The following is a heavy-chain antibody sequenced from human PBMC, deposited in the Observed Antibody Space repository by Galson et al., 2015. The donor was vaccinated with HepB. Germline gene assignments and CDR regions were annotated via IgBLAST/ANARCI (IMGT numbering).Heavy chain of an antibody. D-gene: IGHD2-2*01. J-gene: IGHJ5*02. CDR3: VKADCSSTSCRNWFDP. V-gene: IGHV3-64D*06. CDR1: GFTFSSYA. CDR2: ISSSGGST. Sequence: SCAASGFTFSSYAMHWVRQAPGKGLEYVSAISSSGGSTYYADSVKGRFTISRDNSKNTLYLQMSSLRAEDTAVYYCVKADCSSTSCRNWFDPWGQGTLVTVSS.